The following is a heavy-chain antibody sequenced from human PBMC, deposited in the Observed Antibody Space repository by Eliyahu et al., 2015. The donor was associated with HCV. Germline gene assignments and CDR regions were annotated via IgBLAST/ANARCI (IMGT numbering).Heavy chain of an antibody. V-gene: IGHV3-30*18. D-gene: IGHD3-10*01. CDR1: GFTFSSFG. CDR3: AKEIYYYGSGTYYNHFDY. J-gene: IGHJ4*02. CDR2: ISYDGSNK. Sequence: QVQLVESGGGVVQPGRSLRLSCVASGFTFSSFGMHWVRQAPGKGLXWVAVISYDGSNKYYVDSAKGRFTISRDNSKNTLYLQMNSLRAEDTAVYYCAKEIYYYGSGTYYNHFDYWGQGTLVTVSS.